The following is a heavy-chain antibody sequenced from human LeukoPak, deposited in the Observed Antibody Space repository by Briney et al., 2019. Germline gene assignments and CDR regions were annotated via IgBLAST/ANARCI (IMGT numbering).Heavy chain of an antibody. CDR2: IYYSGST. D-gene: IGHD3-22*01. J-gene: IGHJ4*02. CDR3: ARHESYYYDSSGDYDY. CDR1: GGSIRSTNYY. Sequence: PSETLSLTCTVSGGSIRSTNYYWGWIRQPPGKGLEWIGSIYYSGSTYYNPSLKSRVTISVDTSKNQFSLKLSSVTAADTAVYYRARHESYYYDSSGDYDYWGQGTLVTVSS. V-gene: IGHV4-39*01.